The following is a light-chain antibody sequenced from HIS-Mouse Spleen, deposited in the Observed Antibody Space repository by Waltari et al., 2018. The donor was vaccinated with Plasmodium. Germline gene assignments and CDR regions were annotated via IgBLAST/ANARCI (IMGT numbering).Light chain of an antibody. J-gene: IGKJ2*01. CDR2: GAS. Sequence: ELVMTQSPATLSVSPGERATLSCRASKRVSSNLAWYQQKPGQAPRLLIYGASTRATGIPARFSGSGSGTEFTLTISSLQSEDFAVYYCQQYNNWPPYTFGQGTKLEIK. V-gene: IGKV3-15*01. CDR1: KRVSSN. CDR3: QQYNNWPPYT.